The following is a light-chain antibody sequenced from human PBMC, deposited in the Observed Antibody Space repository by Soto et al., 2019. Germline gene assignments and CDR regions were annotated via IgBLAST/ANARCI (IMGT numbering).Light chain of an antibody. J-gene: IGKJ1*01. V-gene: IGKV3-20*01. CDR2: GAS. CDR1: QSITSSY. CDR3: HQSGDSPT. Sequence: EIVLTQSPGTLSLSPGERATLSCRASQSITSSYLAWYQQKPGQAPRLLIYGASYRATGIPDRFSGSGSGTDFTLTISRLEPEDFAVYYCHQSGDSPTFGQGTKVDIK.